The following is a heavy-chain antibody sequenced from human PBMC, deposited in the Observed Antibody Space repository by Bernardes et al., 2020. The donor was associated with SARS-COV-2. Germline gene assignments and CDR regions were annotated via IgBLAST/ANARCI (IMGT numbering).Heavy chain of an antibody. CDR2: IYSGGST. CDR3: ARDLVVYGMDV. V-gene: IGHV3-66*02. Sequence: GSLRLSCAASGFTVSSNYLSWVRQAPGTGLEWVSVIYSGGSTYYADSVKGRFTISRDNSKNTLYLQMNSLRAEDTAVYYCARDLVVYGMDVWGQGTTVTVSS. J-gene: IGHJ6*02. CDR1: GFTVSSNY. D-gene: IGHD3-22*01.